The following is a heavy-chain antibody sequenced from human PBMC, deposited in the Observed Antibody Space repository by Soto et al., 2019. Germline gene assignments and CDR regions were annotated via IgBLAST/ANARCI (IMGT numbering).Heavy chain of an antibody. CDR2: ISYDGSNK. J-gene: IGHJ4*02. CDR1: GFTFSSYA. CDR3: AREVRLWFGALDY. V-gene: IGHV3-30-3*01. D-gene: IGHD3-10*01. Sequence: GGSLRLSCAASGFTFSSYAMHWVRQAPGKGLEWVAVISYDGSNKYYADSVKGRFTISRDNSKNTLYLQMNSLRAEDTAVYYCAREVRLWFGALDYWGQGTLVTVSS.